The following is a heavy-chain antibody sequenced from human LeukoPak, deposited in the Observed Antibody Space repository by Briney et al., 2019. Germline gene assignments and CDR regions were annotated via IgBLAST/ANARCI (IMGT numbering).Heavy chain of an antibody. CDR1: GFTFSSYA. Sequence: PGGSLRLSCAASGFTFSSYAMSWVRQAPGKGLEWVSAISGSGGSTYYADSVKGRFTISRDNSKNTLYLQMNSLRAEDTAVYYCAKDITYSSSSTGWFDPWGQGTLVTVSS. J-gene: IGHJ5*02. CDR2: ISGSGGST. D-gene: IGHD6-6*01. CDR3: AKDITYSSSSTGWFDP. V-gene: IGHV3-23*01.